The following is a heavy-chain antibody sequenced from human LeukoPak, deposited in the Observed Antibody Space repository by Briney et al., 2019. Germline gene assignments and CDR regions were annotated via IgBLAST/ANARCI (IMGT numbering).Heavy chain of an antibody. D-gene: IGHD1-26*01. V-gene: IGHV1-2*06. CDR2: INPNSGGT. Sequence: GASVKVSCKASGYTFTGYYMHWVRQAPGQGLEWLGRINPNSGGTNYAQKFQGRVTMTRDTSISTAYMELSRLRSDDTAVYYCARATKLVGVFDYWGQGTLVTVSS. CDR3: ARATKLVGVFDY. J-gene: IGHJ4*02. CDR1: GYTFTGYY.